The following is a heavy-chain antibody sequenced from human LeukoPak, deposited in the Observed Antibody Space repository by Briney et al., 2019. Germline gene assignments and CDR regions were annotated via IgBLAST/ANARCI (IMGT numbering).Heavy chain of an antibody. V-gene: IGHV3-23*01. D-gene: IGHD3-22*01. J-gene: IGHJ4*02. CDR3: AKASPFYYDSSGYYDQFDY. CDR2: ISSSDDVT. CDR1: GFTFSTFP. Sequence: GSLRLSCAASGFTFSTFPMNWVRQAPGKGLEWVSGISSSDDVTYYADSVKGRFTISRDNSKNTLYLRMNSLRAEDTAVYYCAKASPFYYDSSGYYDQFDYWGQGTLVTVSS.